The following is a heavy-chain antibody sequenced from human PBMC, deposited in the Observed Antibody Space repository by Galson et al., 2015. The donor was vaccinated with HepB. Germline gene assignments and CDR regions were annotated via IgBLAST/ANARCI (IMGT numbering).Heavy chain of an antibody. CDR2: INTNTGNP. D-gene: IGHD3-22*01. CDR1: GYTFTSYA. V-gene: IGHV7-4-1*02. CDR3: ARDSVPVDYYDSSGVMGY. Sequence: SVKVSCKASGYTFTSYALNWVRQAPGQGLEWMGWINTNTGNPTYAQGLTGRFVFSLDTSVSTTYLQISSLKPEDTAVYYCARDSVPVDYYDSSGVMGYWGHGTLVTVSS. J-gene: IGHJ4*01.